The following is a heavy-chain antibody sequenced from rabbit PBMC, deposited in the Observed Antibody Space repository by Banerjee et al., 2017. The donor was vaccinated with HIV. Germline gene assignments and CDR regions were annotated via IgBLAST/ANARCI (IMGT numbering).Heavy chain of an antibody. D-gene: IGHD2-1*01. CDR2: IAGSSSGFT. J-gene: IGHJ4*01. CDR1: GFDLSSSDY. Sequence: QSLEESGGGLVQPEGSLALTCKASGFDLSSSDYICWVRQAPGKGLEWISCIAGSSSGFTYSATWAKGRFTISKTSSTTVTLQMTSLTAADTATYFCVRDLGYDDYSEKGYFNLWGQGTLVTVS. CDR3: VRDLGYDDYSEKGYFNL. V-gene: IGHV1S40*01.